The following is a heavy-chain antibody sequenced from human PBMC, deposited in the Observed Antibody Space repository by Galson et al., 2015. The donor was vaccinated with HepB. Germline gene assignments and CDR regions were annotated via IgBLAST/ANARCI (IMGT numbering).Heavy chain of an antibody. V-gene: IGHV4-38-2*02. D-gene: IGHD3-9*01. CDR2: IYHSGST. CDR1: GYSISSGYY. Sequence: ETLSLTCTVSGYSISSGYYWGWIRQPPGKGLEWIGSIYHSGSTYYNPSLKSRVTISVDTSKNQFSLKLSSVTAADTAVYYCARGYYDILTGYSEFDPWGQGTLVTVSS. J-gene: IGHJ5*02. CDR3: ARGYYDILTGYSEFDP.